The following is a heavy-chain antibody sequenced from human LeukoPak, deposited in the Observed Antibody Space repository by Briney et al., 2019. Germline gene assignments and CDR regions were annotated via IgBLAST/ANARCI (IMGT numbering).Heavy chain of an antibody. CDR1: GGSVSSGSYY. V-gene: IGHV4-61*01. CDR3: ARGWNYGDY. D-gene: IGHD3-3*01. Sequence: PSETLSLTCTVSGGSVSSGSYYWSWIRQPPGKGLEWIGYIYYSGSTNYNPSLKSRVTISVDTSNNQVSLELSSVTAADTAVYYCARGWNYGDYWGQGTLVTVSS. CDR2: IYYSGST. J-gene: IGHJ4*02.